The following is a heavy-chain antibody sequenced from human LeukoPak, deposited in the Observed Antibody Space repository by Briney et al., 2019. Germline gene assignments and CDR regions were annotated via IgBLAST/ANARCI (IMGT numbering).Heavy chain of an antibody. CDR2: IWNSGYNK. V-gene: IGHV3-33*01. Sequence: GGSLRLSCAASGFSFSNYGMHWVRQAPGKGLEWVALIWNSGYNKFYADSVKGRFTISRDNSKSTLYLELNSLRAEDTAVYYCARGVATSGGNRYFDYWGQGTLVTVSS. D-gene: IGHD4-23*01. CDR3: ARGVATSGGNRYFDY. CDR1: GFSFSNYG. J-gene: IGHJ4*02.